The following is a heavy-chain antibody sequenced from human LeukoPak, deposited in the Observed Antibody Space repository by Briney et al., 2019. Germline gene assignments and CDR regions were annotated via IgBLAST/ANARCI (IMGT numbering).Heavy chain of an antibody. D-gene: IGHD5-12*01. CDR1: GFTFSPYW. V-gene: IGHV3-74*01. Sequence: PGGSLRLSCAASGFTFSPYWMHWVRQAPGKGLVWVSRITGDGSGTTYADSVKGRFTISRDNAKNTLYLQMNSPRAEDTAVYYCARAAVATIPDYWGQGTLVIVSS. J-gene: IGHJ4*02. CDR3: ARAAVATIPDY. CDR2: ITGDGSGT.